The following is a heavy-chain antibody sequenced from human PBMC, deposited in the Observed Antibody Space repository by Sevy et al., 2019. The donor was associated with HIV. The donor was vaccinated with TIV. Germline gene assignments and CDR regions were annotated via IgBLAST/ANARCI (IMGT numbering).Heavy chain of an antibody. Sequence: GGSLRLSCTASGFTFGDYAMSWFRQAPGKGLEWVGFIRSKAYGGTTEYAASVKGRFTISRDDSKSIAYLQMNSLKTDDTAVYYCTRVVTDYDYIWGSYRSDAFDIWGQGTMVTVSS. CDR2: IRSKAYGGTT. D-gene: IGHD3-16*02. V-gene: IGHV3-49*03. CDR3: TRVVTDYDYIWGSYRSDAFDI. CDR1: GFTFGDYA. J-gene: IGHJ3*02.